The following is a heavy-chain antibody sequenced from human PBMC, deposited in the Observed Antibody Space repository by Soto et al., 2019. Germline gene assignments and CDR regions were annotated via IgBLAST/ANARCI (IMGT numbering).Heavy chain of an antibody. CDR2: TLYRSTWHN. J-gene: IGHJ4*02. V-gene: IGHV6-1*01. D-gene: IGHD3-10*01. CDR3: ARETTTVRGIINHFDY. Sequence: SQTLSLTCDITGDSVSSNNAAWNWIRQSPSRGLEWLGRTLYRSTWHNDYAVSVKSRITITPDTSKNQFSLQLNSVTPEDTAVYYCARETTTVRGIINHFDYWGQGTLVTV. CDR1: GDSVSSNNAA.